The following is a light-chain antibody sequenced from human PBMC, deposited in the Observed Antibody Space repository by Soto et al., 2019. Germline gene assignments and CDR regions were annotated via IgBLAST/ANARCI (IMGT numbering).Light chain of an antibody. J-gene: IGLJ2*01. CDR1: SSDIGDYDY. CDR2: DVT. CDR3: CSYTDIALDVV. V-gene: IGLV2-14*01. Sequence: QSALTQPASVSGSPGQSITISCTGTSSDIGDYDYVSWYQHLPGKAPKLLIFDVTHRPSGVSDRFSGSKSGNTASLTISGVRPEDEADYYCCSYTDIALDVVFGGGTKXXVL.